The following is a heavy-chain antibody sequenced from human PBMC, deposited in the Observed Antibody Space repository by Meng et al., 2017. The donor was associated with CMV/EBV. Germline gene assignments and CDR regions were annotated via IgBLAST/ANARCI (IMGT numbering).Heavy chain of an antibody. Sequence: SETLSLTCTVSGGSVSSGSYYWSWIRQPPGKGLEWIGYIYYSGSTNYNPSLKSRVTISVDTSKNQFSLKLSSVTAADTAVCYCARGGGFCSVAGCYGIDYWGQGTVVTVSS. CDR2: IYYSGST. J-gene: IGHJ4*02. V-gene: IGHV4-61*01. D-gene: IGHD2-2*01. CDR3: ARGGGFCSVAGCYGIDY. CDR1: GGSVSSGSYY.